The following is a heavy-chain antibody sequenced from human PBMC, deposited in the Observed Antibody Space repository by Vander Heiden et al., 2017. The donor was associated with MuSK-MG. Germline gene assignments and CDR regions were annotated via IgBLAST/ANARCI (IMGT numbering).Heavy chain of an antibody. J-gene: IGHJ5*02. CDR3: ARDPVQIRNFDP. CDR1: GFLFRDYR. D-gene: IGHD1-1*01. V-gene: IGHV3-21*01. CDR2: ISSSSTYT. Sequence: EVQLVEAGGGLVKPGGSLRLSCAASGFLFRDYRMILVRQAPGKGLEWVSAISSSSTYTFYADSLKGRFTVSRDNAKKSLFLQMNSLRVEDTAVYYCARDPVQIRNFDPWGQGTLVTVSS.